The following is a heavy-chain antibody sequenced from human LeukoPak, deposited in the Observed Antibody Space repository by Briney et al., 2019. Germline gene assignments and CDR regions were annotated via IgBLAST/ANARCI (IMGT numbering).Heavy chain of an antibody. J-gene: IGHJ3*02. Sequence: GASVKVSCKASGGTFISYAISWVRQAPGQGLEWMGRIIPIFGTANYAQKFQGRVTITTDESTSTAYMELSSLRSEDTAVYYCARPVAGTEAFDIWGQGTIVTVSS. D-gene: IGHD6-19*01. CDR3: ARPVAGTEAFDI. CDR2: IIPIFGTA. V-gene: IGHV1-69*05. CDR1: GGTFISYA.